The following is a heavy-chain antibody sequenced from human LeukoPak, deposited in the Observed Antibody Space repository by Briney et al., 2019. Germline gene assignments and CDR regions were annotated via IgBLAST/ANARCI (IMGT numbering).Heavy chain of an antibody. CDR1: GGSFSGYY. CDR3: ARELGNSGYDSEPISGFDY. D-gene: IGHD5-12*01. V-gene: IGHV4-34*01. CDR2: INHSGST. J-gene: IGHJ4*02. Sequence: ASETLSLTCAVYGGSFSGYYWSWIRQLPGKGLEWIGEINHSGSTNYNPSLKSRVTISVDTSKNQFSLKLSSVTAADTAVYYCARELGNSGYDSEPISGFDYWGQGTLVTVSS.